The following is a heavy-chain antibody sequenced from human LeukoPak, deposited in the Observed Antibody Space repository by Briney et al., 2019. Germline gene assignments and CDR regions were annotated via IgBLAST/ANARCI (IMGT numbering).Heavy chain of an antibody. V-gene: IGHV3-53*01. Sequence: GGSLRLSCAASGFTVSSNYMSWVRQAPGKGLEWVSVIYSGGSTYYADSVKGRFTISRDNSKNTLYLQMNSLRAEDTAVYYCARNSGSYYGGHYYYYYGMDVWGQGTTVTVSS. CDR3: ARNSGSYYGGHYYYYYGMDV. CDR2: IYSGGST. J-gene: IGHJ6*02. D-gene: IGHD1-26*01. CDR1: GFTVSSNY.